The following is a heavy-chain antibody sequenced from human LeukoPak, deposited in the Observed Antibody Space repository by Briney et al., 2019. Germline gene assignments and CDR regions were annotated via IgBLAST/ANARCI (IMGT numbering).Heavy chain of an antibody. D-gene: IGHD3-3*01. CDR2: INPNSGGT. CDR1: GYTFTGYY. Sequence: GASVKVSCKASGYTFTGYYMHWVRQAPGQGLEWMGWINPNSGGTNYAQKFQGRVTMTRDTSISTAYMELSRLRSDDTAVYYCAREYYDFWSGYRTYYYGMDVWGQGTTVTVS. CDR3: AREYYDFWSGYRTYYYGMDV. J-gene: IGHJ6*02. V-gene: IGHV1-2*02.